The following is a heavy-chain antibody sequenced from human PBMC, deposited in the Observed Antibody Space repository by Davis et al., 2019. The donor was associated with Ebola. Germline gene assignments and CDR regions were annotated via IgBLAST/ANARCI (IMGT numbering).Heavy chain of an antibody. D-gene: IGHD2-15*01. CDR2: ISPYNGNT. CDR1: GYTFTSYG. V-gene: IGHV1-18*01. J-gene: IGHJ4*02. Sequence: ASVKVSCKASGYTFTSYGISWVRQAPGQGLEWMGWISPYNGNTNYAQKLQGRVTMTTDTSTSTAYMELRSLRSDDTAVYYCARGYCSGGSCYSPDYWGQGTLVTVSS. CDR3: ARGYCSGGSCYSPDY.